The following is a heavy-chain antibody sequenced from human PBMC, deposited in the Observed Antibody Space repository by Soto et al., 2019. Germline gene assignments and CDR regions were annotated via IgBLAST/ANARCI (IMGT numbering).Heavy chain of an antibody. CDR1: GGTFSSYV. Sequence: SVTGSCKAAGGTFSSYVISWVRQATGQGLEWMVGIIPIFGTANYAQKFQGRVTITADESTSTAYMELSSLRSGDTAVYYCARELNVDTAMVTDYYSSYGMDVWGQGTTVTVSS. D-gene: IGHD5-18*01. CDR3: ARELNVDTAMVTDYYSSYGMDV. J-gene: IGHJ6*02. V-gene: IGHV1-69*13. CDR2: IIPIFGTA.